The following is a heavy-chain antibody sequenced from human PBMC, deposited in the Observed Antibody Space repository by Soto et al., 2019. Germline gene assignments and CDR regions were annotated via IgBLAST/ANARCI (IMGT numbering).Heavy chain of an antibody. CDR1: GSTFSNYG. V-gene: IGHV3-30*18. CDR2: ISYDGSLK. CDR3: AKDVGYCSGGSCFPPAV. Sequence: PGGSLRLSCAASGSTFSNYGMHWVRQAPGKGLEWVAVISYDGSLKYYVDSVKGRFSISRDDSKNMLYLQMNSLTVEDTAVYYCAKDVGYCSGGSCFPPAVWGKGTTVTVSS. D-gene: IGHD2-15*01. J-gene: IGHJ6*04.